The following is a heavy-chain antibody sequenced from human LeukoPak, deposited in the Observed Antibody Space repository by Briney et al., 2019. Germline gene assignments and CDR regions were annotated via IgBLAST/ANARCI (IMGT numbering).Heavy chain of an antibody. CDR3: ARAWRITMVRGVTRGGLTRWFDP. D-gene: IGHD3-10*01. CDR1: GRSLSGYY. J-gene: IGHJ5*02. CDR2: INHSVST. Sequence: SSETLSLTCAVYGRSLSGYYWSWIRQPPGQGLEWIGEINHSVSTNNNPPLKSQDTTSVETPTNQFSLKLSSVTAADTAVYYCARAWRITMVRGVTRGGLTRWFDPWGQGTLVTVSS. V-gene: IGHV4-34*04.